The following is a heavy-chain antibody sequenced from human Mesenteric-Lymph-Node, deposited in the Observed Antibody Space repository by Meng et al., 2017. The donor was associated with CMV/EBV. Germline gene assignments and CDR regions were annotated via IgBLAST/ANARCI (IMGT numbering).Heavy chain of an antibody. CDR3: ASSYYDFWSGPVP. J-gene: IGHJ5*02. V-gene: IGHV3-7*01. CDR2: IKQDGSEK. D-gene: IGHD3-3*01. CDR1: GFTFSSYW. Sequence: GGSLRLSCAASGFTFSSYWMSRVRQAPGKGLEWVANIKQDGSEKYYVDSVKGRFTISRDNAKNSLYLQMNSLRAEDTAVYYCASSYYDFWSGPVPWGQGTLVTVSS.